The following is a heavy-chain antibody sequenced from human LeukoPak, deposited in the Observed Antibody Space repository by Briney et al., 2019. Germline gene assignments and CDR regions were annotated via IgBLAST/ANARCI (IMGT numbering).Heavy chain of an antibody. CDR1: GYTFTSYD. CDR3: ASPGEYYYDSSGYYKYFQH. CDR2: MNPNSGNT. D-gene: IGHD3-22*01. Sequence: ASVKVSCKASGYTFTSYDINWVRQATGQGLEWMGWMNPNSGNTGYAQKFQGRVTMTRNTSISTAYMELSSLRSEDTAVYYCASPGEYYYDSSGYYKYFQHRGQGTLVTVSS. V-gene: IGHV1-8*01. J-gene: IGHJ1*01.